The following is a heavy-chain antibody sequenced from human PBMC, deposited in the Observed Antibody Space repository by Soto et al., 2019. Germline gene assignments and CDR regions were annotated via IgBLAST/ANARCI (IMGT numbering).Heavy chain of an antibody. V-gene: IGHV3-7*01. CDR1: GFTFSSSW. CDR3: ARDGKCPFDI. J-gene: IGHJ3*02. CDR2: IKYDGSER. Sequence: EVQLVESGGGLGQPGGSLRLSCAASGFTFSSSWMNWVRQAPGKGLEWVANIKYDGSERNYVDSVKGRCTISRDNAKSLLFLQMNSLRAEDTAVYYCARDGKCPFDIWGQGTMVTVSS. D-gene: IGHD1-1*01.